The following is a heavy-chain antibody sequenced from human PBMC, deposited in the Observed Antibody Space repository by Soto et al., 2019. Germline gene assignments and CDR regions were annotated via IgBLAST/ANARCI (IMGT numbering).Heavy chain of an antibody. CDR1: GYTFTSSD. CDR2: MNPNSGNT. D-gene: IGHD4-17*01. V-gene: IGHV1-8*01. CDR3: ARAWGGDSVYALDV. J-gene: IGHJ6*02. Sequence: QVQLVQSGAEVKKPGASVKVSCKASGYTFTSSDINWVRQATGQGLEWMGWMNPNSGNTGYAQRLQGRVTMTRNTSINTAYMELSSLRSEDTAVYYCARAWGGDSVYALDVWGQGTTVTVAS.